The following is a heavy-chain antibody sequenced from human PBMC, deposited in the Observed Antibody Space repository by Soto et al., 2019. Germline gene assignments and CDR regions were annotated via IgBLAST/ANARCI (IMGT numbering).Heavy chain of an antibody. V-gene: IGHV4-59*08. CDR1: GGSISSYY. Sequence: SETLSLTCTVSGGSISSYYWSWIRQPPGKGLEWIGYIYYSGSTNYNPSLKSRVTISVDTSKNQFSLKLSSVTAADTAVYYCARNIDYGENLYFDYWGQGTLVTVSS. CDR3: ARNIDYGENLYFDY. J-gene: IGHJ4*02. CDR2: IYYSGST. D-gene: IGHD4-17*01.